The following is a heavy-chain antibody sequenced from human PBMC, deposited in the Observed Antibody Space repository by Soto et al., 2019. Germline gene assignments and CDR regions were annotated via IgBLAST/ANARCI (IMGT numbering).Heavy chain of an antibody. V-gene: IGHV4-4*02. D-gene: IGHD3-16*01. Sequence: QVQLQESGPGLVKPSGTLSLSCAVSGGSISSSHWWTWVRQPPGKGLEWIGEIYHSGSTNYNPSLNSRAPISVHTSRNQSSLNLSSLTAPAPAVYYCASSGGGEDYWGQGILVTVSS. CDR1: GGSISSSHW. CDR2: IYHSGST. J-gene: IGHJ4*02. CDR3: ASSGGGEDY.